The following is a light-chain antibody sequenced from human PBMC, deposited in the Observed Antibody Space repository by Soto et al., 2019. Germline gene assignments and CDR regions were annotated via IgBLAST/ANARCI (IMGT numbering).Light chain of an antibody. J-gene: IGLJ2*01. V-gene: IGLV1-44*01. CDR2: IND. CDR1: RSNIGSYT. Sequence: QSVLTQPPSASGTPGQRVTISCSGSRSNIGSYTVNWYQQLPGAAPKLLIYINDRRPSGVPDRFSGSKSGTSASLAISGLQSEDEADYYCAAWDDSLNGVVFGGGTKLTVL. CDR3: AAWDDSLNGVV.